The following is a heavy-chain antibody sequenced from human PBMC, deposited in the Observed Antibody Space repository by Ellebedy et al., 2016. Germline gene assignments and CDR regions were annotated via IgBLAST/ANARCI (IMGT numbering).Heavy chain of an antibody. V-gene: IGHV2-5*01. CDR2: IYGHDDK. CDR3: VHRTTVTSFDC. D-gene: IGHD4-17*01. CDR1: GFSLSTSAVV. J-gene: IGHJ4*02. Sequence: SGPTLVKPTQTLTLTCTFSGFSLSTSAVVVGWVRQPPGRSPDWLAFIYGHDDKRYSPSLRNRLTVTKDTSKNQVVLTLTNMDPVDTATYSCVHRTTVTSFDCWGQGTLVTVSS.